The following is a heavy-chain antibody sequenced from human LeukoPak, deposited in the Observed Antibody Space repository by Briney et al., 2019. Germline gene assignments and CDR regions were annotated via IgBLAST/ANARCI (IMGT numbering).Heavy chain of an antibody. V-gene: IGHV4-31*03. CDR3: ARGRAVIYFDY. Sequence: SQTLSLTCTVSGGSISSGGYYWSWIRQHPGKGLEWIGYIYYSGSTYYNPSLKSRVTISVGTSKNQFSLKLSSVTAADTAVYYCARGRAVIYFDYWGQGTLVTVSS. J-gene: IGHJ4*02. D-gene: IGHD2-21*01. CDR2: IYYSGST. CDR1: GGSISSGGYY.